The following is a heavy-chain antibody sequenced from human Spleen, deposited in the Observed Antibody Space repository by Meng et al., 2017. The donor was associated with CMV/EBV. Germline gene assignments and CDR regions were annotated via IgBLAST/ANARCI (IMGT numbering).Heavy chain of an antibody. CDR1: GFTFSKFA. J-gene: IGHJ1*01. CDR2: ISGSGGST. D-gene: IGHD1-26*01. CDR3: AKGPELVGVVEH. V-gene: IGHV3-23*01. Sequence: GGSLRLSCTASGFTFSKFAMTWVRQAPGKGLEWVSAISGSGGSTYYVPSMEGRFTISRDNSKNTLFLQVNSLRPEDTAIYYCAKGPELVGVVEHWGQGTLVTVSS.